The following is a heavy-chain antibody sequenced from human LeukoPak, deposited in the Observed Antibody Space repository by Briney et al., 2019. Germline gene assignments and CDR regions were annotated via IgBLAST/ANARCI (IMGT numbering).Heavy chain of an antibody. D-gene: IGHD3-16*01. CDR1: GFTFSTYA. CDR3: AKTKKGEHYYDSGGPHYSSYGMDV. CDR2: ITSDGAS. Sequence: PGGSLRLSCAASGFTFSTYAMTWVRQAPGKGLEWVSVITSDGASYYSDSVKGRFGISRDNSKNTVYLQMNSLRAEDPAVYFCAKTKKGEHYYDSGGPHYSSYGMDVWGQGTTVTVSS. J-gene: IGHJ6*02. V-gene: IGHV3-23*01.